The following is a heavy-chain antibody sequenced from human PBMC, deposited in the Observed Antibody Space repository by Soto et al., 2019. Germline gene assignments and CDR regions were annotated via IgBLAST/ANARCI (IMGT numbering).Heavy chain of an antibody. CDR3: ARETYHYDSSGYFGLDV. J-gene: IGHJ6*02. Sequence: QGQLVQSGAEVKKPGASVKVSCKASGYSFTSYGISWVRQAPGQGLEWMGWISAYNGNTNYAQKFQARVTMTTDTSRKTAYMELRSLRSDDTAVYYCARETYHYDSSGYFGLDVWGQGTTVTVSS. CDR2: ISAYNGNT. D-gene: IGHD3-22*01. CDR1: GYSFTSYG. V-gene: IGHV1-18*01.